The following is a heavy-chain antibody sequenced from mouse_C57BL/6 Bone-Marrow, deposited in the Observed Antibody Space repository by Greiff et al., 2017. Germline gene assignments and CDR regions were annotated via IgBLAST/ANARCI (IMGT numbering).Heavy chain of an antibody. J-gene: IGHJ4*01. CDR1: GYTFTSYW. CDR3: ARCGRVINAVVEAMDY. D-gene: IGHD1-1*01. CDR2: IDPSDSYT. Sequence: QVQLQQPGAELVKPGASVKLSCKASGYTFTSYWMQWVKQRPGQGLEWIGEIDPSDSYTNYNQKFKGKATLTVDTSSSTAYMQLSSLTSENSAVYYCARCGRVINAVVEAMDYWGQGTSVTVSS. V-gene: IGHV1-50*01.